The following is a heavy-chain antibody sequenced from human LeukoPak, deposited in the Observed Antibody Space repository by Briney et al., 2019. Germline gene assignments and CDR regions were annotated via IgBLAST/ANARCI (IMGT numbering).Heavy chain of an antibody. D-gene: IGHD3-10*01. CDR1: GGSISSYY. V-gene: IGHV4-4*07. CDR3: ARGGYYGSGNDFRFDP. CDR2: IYTSGST. Sequence: SETLSLTCTVSGGSISSYYWSWIRQPAGKGLEWVGRIYTSGSTNYNPSLKSRVTISVDTSTNQFSLKLSSVTAADTAIYYCARGGYYGSGNDFRFDPWGQGTLVTVSS. J-gene: IGHJ5*02.